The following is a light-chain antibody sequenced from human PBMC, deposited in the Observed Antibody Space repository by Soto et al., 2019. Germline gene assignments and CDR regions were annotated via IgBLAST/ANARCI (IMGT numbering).Light chain of an antibody. CDR3: LQVSSFPRT. CDR1: RCIVDR. V-gene: IGKV1-12*01. Sequence: DIQMTQSPSSLSAVVGDRVTITCRARRCIVDRLAGFQQRPGKAPQFLIQAASNLQSGGPSMFSGSGSGTEFILSINSLQTEDIATYYCLQVSSFPRTCGQGTKG. J-gene: IGKJ1*01. CDR2: AAS.